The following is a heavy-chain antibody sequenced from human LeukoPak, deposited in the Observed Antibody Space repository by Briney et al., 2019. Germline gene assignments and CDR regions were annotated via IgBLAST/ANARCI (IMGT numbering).Heavy chain of an antibody. Sequence: LSLTCTVSGGSISSSSYYWGWIRQPPGKGLEWISYIDGGSTDIYYADSVKGRFTISRDNAKNSLYLQMNSLRVEDTAVFYCARDRTAAPLDSWGQGTLVTVSS. CDR1: GGSISSSS. D-gene: IGHD6-13*01. V-gene: IGHV3-11*06. J-gene: IGHJ4*02. CDR2: IDGGSTDI. CDR3: ARDRTAAPLDS.